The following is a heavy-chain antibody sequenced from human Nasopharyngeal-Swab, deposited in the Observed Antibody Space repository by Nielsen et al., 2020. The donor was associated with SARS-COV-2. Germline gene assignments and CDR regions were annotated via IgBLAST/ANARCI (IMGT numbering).Heavy chain of an antibody. J-gene: IGHJ3*02. D-gene: IGHD3-9*01. CDR2: ISGSGGST. Sequence: GGSLRLSCAASGFTFSSYAMSWVRQAPGKGLEWVSAISGSGGSTYYADSVKGRFTISRDNSKNTLYLQMNSLRAEDTAVCYCAKDPNDLTYYDILTGRDNAFDIWGQGTRVTVSS. V-gene: IGHV3-23*01. CDR3: AKDPNDLTYYDILTGRDNAFDI. CDR1: GFTFSSYA.